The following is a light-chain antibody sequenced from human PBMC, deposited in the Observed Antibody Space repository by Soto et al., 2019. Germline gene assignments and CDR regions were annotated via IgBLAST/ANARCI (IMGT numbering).Light chain of an antibody. V-gene: IGKV3-20*01. CDR3: HHYNTSPCT. CDR2: GTS. Sequence: DMVLTQSPGTLSLSPGERATLSCRASQSVSSNYLACYQQKPGQAPRLLIYGTSSRATGVPDRFSGSGSGTDFPLTISSLEPEDFAVYYCHHYNTSPCTFGQGTKVEIK. J-gene: IGKJ1*01. CDR1: QSVSSNY.